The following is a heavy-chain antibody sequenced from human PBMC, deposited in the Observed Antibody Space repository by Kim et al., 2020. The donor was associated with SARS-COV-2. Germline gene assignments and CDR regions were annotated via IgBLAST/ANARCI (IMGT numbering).Heavy chain of an antibody. J-gene: IGHJ4*02. D-gene: IGHD3-22*01. V-gene: IGHV3-64*01. Sequence: TSVKGRFTISRDNSKNTLYLQMGSLRAEDMAVYYCARGSYYDSSGYYFSYWGQGTLVTVSS. CDR3: ARGSYYDSSGYYFSY.